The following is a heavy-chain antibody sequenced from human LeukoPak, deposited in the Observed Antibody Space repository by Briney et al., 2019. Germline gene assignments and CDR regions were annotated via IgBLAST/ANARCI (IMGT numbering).Heavy chain of an antibody. CDR1: GYTFTGYY. V-gene: IGHV1-2*02. J-gene: IGHJ6*03. CDR3: AREGVGAGQHYYYYMDV. Sequence: ASVKVSCKASGYTFTGYYMHWVRQAPGQGLEWMGWSNPNSGGTNYAQKFQGRVTMTRDTSISTAYMELSRLRSDDTAVYYCAREGVGAGQHYYYYMDVWGKGTTVTISS. CDR2: SNPNSGGT. D-gene: IGHD2-15*01.